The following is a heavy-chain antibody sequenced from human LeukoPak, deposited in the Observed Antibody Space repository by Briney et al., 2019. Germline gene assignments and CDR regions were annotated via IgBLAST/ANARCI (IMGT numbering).Heavy chain of an antibody. V-gene: IGHV3-23*01. CDR1: GFTFSSYA. CDR3: AKDYRRGITGTTNYFDY. D-gene: IGHD1-20*01. Sequence: GGSLRLSCAASGFTFSSYAMSWVRQAPGKGPEWVSAISGSGGSTYYADSVKGRFTISRDNSKNTLYLQMNSLRAEDTAVYYCAKDYRRGITGTTNYFDYWGQGTLVTVSS. J-gene: IGHJ4*02. CDR2: ISGSGGST.